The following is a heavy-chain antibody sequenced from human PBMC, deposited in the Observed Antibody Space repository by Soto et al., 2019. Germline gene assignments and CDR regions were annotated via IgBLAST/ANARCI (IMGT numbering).Heavy chain of an antibody. CDR3: ARAKGELLRDYFYYGMDV. D-gene: IGHD1-26*01. Sequence: PXESLTISRKGSGYSFTSYWIGLVRQMPGKGLEWMGIIYPGDSDTRYSPSFQGQVTISADKSISTAYLQWSSLKASDTAMYYCARAKGELLRDYFYYGMDVWGQGTTVTVSS. CDR2: IYPGDSDT. V-gene: IGHV5-51*01. CDR1: GYSFTSYW. J-gene: IGHJ6*02.